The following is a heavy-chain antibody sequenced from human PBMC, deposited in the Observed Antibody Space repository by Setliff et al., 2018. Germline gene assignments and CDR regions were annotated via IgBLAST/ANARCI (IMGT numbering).Heavy chain of an antibody. CDR1: GGFTSSFY. V-gene: IGHV4-59*01. D-gene: IGHD3-16*01. CDR2: ADHSGRT. J-gene: IGHJ5*02. CDR3: ARDYQGGWFDP. Sequence: SETLSLTCTISGGFTSSFYWSWIRQAPGKGLEWIGYADHSGRTNFSPSLKSRGTISVDTSKTQVSLTLTSVTAADTAVYYWARDYQGGWFDPWGPGTLVTVSS.